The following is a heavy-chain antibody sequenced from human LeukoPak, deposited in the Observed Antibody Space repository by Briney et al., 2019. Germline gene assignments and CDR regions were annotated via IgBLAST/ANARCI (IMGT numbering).Heavy chain of an antibody. CDR1: GVSFDDHY. CDR2: INHSGYT. J-gene: IGHJ4*02. D-gene: IGHD4-17*01. V-gene: IGHV4-34*01. Sequence: SETLSLTCGVSGVSFDDHYWSWVRQTPGKGLEWLGEINHSGYTNDSPSLKSRVTLSIDTSRKQFSLNLRSVTVADAGIYYCTRMTTGRDYWGQGTLVTVSS. CDR3: TRMTTGRDY.